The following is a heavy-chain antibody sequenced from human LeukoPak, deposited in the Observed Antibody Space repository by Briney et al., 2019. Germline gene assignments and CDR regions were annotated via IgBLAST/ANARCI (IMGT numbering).Heavy chain of an antibody. D-gene: IGHD6-6*01. CDR1: GYTFTGYY. V-gene: IGHV1-2*02. J-gene: IGHJ4*02. CDR3: ARVRSYRDFDY. CDR2: INPNSGGT. Sequence: ASVKVSCKASGYTFTGYYMHWVRQAPGQGLEWMGWINPNSGGTNYAQKFQGRVTTTRDRSISTAYMELSRLRSDDTAVYYCARVRSYRDFDYWGQGTLVTVSS.